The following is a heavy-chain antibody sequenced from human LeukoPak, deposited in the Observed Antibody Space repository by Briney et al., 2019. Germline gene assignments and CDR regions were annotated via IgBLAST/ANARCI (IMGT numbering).Heavy chain of an antibody. D-gene: IGHD4-23*01. CDR1: GGSISSYY. CDR3: ARGGYGASSGFDY. CDR2: VYTSGSP. V-gene: IGHV4-4*07. J-gene: IGHJ4*02. Sequence: SETLSLTCTVSGGSISSYYWSWIRQPAGKGLEWIGRVYTSGSPNYNPSLESRVTMSVDTSRNQFSLNLSSVTAADTAVYYCARGGYGASSGFDYWGQGTLVTVSS.